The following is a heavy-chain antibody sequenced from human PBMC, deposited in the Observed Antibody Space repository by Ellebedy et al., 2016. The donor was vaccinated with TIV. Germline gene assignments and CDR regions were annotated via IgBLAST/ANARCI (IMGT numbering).Heavy chain of an antibody. V-gene: IGHV1-69*04. CDR3: ASPRKGRGTTGAYDV. CDR2: VIPMVEST. D-gene: IGHD1-14*01. Sequence: ASVKVSCKASGDSFIKYVFAWVRQAPGQGLEWMGRVIPMVESTGYAQSFQGRLTITADTSTSTVYMELSNLMFEDTAVYFCASPRKGRGTTGAYDVWGQGTKVTVST. J-gene: IGHJ3*01. CDR1: GDSFIKYV.